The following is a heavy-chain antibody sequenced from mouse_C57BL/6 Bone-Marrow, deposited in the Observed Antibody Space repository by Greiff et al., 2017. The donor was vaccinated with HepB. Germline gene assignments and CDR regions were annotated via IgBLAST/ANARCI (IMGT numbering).Heavy chain of an antibody. J-gene: IGHJ2*01. Sequence: VKLQQPGAELVKPGASVKLSCKASGYTFTSYWMHWVKQRPGQGLEWIGMIHPNSGSTNYNEKFKSKATLTVDKSSSTAYMQLSSLTSEDSAVYYCAQRGYYGSSYYFDYWGQGTTLTVSS. CDR3: AQRGYYGSSYYFDY. D-gene: IGHD1-1*01. CDR1: GYTFTSYW. V-gene: IGHV1-64*01. CDR2: IHPNSGST.